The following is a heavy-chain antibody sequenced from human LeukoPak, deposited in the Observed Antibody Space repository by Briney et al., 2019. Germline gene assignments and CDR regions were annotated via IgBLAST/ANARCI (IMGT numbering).Heavy chain of an antibody. Sequence: SETLSLTCAVSGNSINNFYWSWIRQPPGKGLQWIGYIYYSGSTNYNPSLKSRVTISVDTSKNQFSLKLTSVTAADTAVYYCARGVVAAPQTFDYWGQGNLVTVSS. CDR3: ARGVVAAPQTFDY. D-gene: IGHD2-15*01. V-gene: IGHV4-59*01. J-gene: IGHJ4*02. CDR1: GNSINNFY. CDR2: IYYSGST.